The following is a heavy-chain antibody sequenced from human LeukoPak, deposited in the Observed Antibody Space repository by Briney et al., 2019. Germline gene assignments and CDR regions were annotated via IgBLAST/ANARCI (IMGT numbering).Heavy chain of an antibody. V-gene: IGHV4-59*01. CDR1: GGSISSYY. J-gene: IGHJ3*02. CDR2: IYYSGST. CDR3: ARVFERGVYDSAFDI. D-gene: IGHD3-16*01. Sequence: PSETLSLTRTVSGGSISSYYWSWIRQPPGKGLEWIGYIYYSGSTNYNPSLKSRVTISVDTSKNQFSLKLSSVTAADTAVYYCARVFERGVYDSAFDIWGQGTMVTVSS.